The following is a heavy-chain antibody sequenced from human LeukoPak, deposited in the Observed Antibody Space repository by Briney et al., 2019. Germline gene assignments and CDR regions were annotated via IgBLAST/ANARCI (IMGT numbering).Heavy chain of an antibody. J-gene: IGHJ3*02. CDR2: IYYRGTT. D-gene: IGHD3-22*01. Sequence: SETLSLTCTVSGGSISSSISYWGWIRQPPGKGLEWIGSIYYRGTTYYNPSLKSRVTISVDTSKNRFSLNLNSVTAADTAIYYCARSNIDVYYYDSRAEKDVFDMWDQGTMVTVSS. V-gene: IGHV4-39*01. CDR3: ARSNIDVYYYDSRAEKDVFDM. CDR1: GGSISSSISY.